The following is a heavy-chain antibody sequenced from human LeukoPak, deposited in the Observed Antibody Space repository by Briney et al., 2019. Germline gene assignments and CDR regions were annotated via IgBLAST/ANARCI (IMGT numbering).Heavy chain of an antibody. J-gene: IGHJ4*02. D-gene: IGHD6-19*01. CDR2: IAYNGNT. Sequence: PSETLSLTCTVSGXSISRFYGNWVRQPPGKGLEWIGYIAYNGNTNYSPSLKSRVTTSVDTSKNQFSLKLSSVTAADTAVYYCARAGTSGWYGEYWGQGILVTVSS. CDR3: ARAGTSGWYGEY. V-gene: IGHV4-59*01. CDR1: GXSISRFY.